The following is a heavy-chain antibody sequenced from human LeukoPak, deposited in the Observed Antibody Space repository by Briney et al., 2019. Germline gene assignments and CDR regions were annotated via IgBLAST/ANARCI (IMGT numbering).Heavy chain of an antibody. V-gene: IGHV3-23*01. CDR1: GFTFSSYA. D-gene: IGHD2-2*01. CDR2: ISGSGGST. CDR3: ARGVYQLLLHY. Sequence: GGSLRLSCAASGFTFSSYAMSWVRQAPGKGLECVSPISGSGGSTYYADSVKGRFTVSRDNSKNTLYLQMNSLRAEDTAVYYCARGVYQLLLHYWGQGTLVTVSS. J-gene: IGHJ4*02.